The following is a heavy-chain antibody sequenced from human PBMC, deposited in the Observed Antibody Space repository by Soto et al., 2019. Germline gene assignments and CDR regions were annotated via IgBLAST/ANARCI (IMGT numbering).Heavy chain of an antibody. D-gene: IGHD2-2*01. CDR3: AKASCSSTSCYVDY. Sequence: GGSLRLSCEASGFTFSSHAMSWVRQAPGKGLEWVSSTNSGGDITYYADSVKGRFTISRDNSRNTLYLQMNSLRAEDEDTAVYYCAKASCSSTSCYVDYWGQGTLVTVSS. CDR1: GFTFSSHA. V-gene: IGHV3-23*01. CDR2: TNSGGDIT. J-gene: IGHJ4*02.